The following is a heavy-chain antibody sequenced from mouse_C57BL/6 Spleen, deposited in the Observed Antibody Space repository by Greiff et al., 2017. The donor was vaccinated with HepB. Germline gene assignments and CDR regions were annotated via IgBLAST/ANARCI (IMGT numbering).Heavy chain of an antibody. Sequence: EVQRVESGGGLVQPGGSLKLSCAASGFTFSDYYMYWVRQTPEKRLEWVAYISTGGGSTYYPDTVKGRFTISRDNAKNTLYLQMSRRKSEDTAMYYCARWRGLRFYAMDYWGQGTSVTVSS. J-gene: IGHJ4*01. D-gene: IGHD1-1*01. CDR1: GFTFSDYY. CDR3: ARWRGLRFYAMDY. V-gene: IGHV5-12*01. CDR2: ISTGGGST.